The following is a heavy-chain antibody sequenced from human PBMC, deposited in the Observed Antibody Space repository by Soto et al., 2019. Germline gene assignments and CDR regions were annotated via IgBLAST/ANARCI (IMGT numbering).Heavy chain of an antibody. CDR3: ARDYYDSSGYYYGMDV. Sequence: ASVKVSCKASGGTFSSYAISWVRQAPGQGLEWMGGIIPIFGTANYAQKFQGRVTITADESTSTAYMELSSLRSEDTAVYYCARDYYDSSGYYYGMDVWGQGTTVTVSS. D-gene: IGHD3-22*01. J-gene: IGHJ6*02. V-gene: IGHV1-69*13. CDR1: GGTFSSYA. CDR2: IIPIFGTA.